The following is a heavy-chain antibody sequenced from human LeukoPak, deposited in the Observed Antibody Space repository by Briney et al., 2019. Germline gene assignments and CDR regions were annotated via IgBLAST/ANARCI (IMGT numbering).Heavy chain of an antibody. J-gene: IGHJ4*02. V-gene: IGHV3-30*02. D-gene: IGHD3-16*01. Sequence: PGGSLRLSCAVSGFTFSANNMRRVRQAPGKGLEWVTFIDHDGSQKFYADSVKGRFTISRDNSKNALYLHINSLRPEDTAVYYCAKDGGGGTYSFDYWGQGSLVTVSS. CDR2: IDHDGSQK. CDR1: GFTFSANN. CDR3: AKDGGGGTYSFDY.